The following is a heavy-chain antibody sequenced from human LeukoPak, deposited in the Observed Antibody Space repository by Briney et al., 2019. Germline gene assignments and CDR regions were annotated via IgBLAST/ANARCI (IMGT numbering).Heavy chain of an antibody. D-gene: IGHD3-10*01. CDR3: ARVYGSGSPWMNFDP. J-gene: IGHJ5*02. V-gene: IGHV1-2*02. Sequence: ASVKVSCKASGYTLTGYYMQWVRQAAGQGLEWMGGINPNSGGTNYAQNFQGRVTMTRDTSISTAYMELRGLISDDTAVYYCARVYGSGSPWMNFDPWGQGTLVTVSS. CDR2: INPNSGGT. CDR1: GYTLTGYY.